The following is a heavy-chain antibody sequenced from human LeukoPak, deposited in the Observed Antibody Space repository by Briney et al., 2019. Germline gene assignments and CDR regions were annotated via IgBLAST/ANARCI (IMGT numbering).Heavy chain of an antibody. CDR3: ARGEDGDYYFQH. V-gene: IGHV4-34*01. CDR2: INHSGSS. D-gene: IGHD4-17*01. CDR1: GGSFSGYY. J-gene: IGHJ1*01. Sequence: SETLSLTCAVYGGSFSGYYWSWIRQPPGKGLEWIGEINHSGSSNYNPSLKSRVTISVDTSKNQFSMKLSSVTAADTAVYYCARGEDGDYYFQHWGQGTLVTVSS.